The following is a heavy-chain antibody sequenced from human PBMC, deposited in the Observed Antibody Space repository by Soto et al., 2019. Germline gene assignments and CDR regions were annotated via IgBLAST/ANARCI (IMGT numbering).Heavy chain of an antibody. CDR1: GGSFSGYY. Sequence: SETLSLTCAVYGGSFSGYYWSWIRQPPGKGLEWIGEINHSGSTNYNPSLKSRVTISVDTSKNQFSLKLSSVTAADTAVYYCARGRRVYCSSTSCYEGIAAAGRFDYWGQGTLVTVSS. CDR2: INHSGST. J-gene: IGHJ4*02. D-gene: IGHD2-2*01. V-gene: IGHV4-34*01. CDR3: ARGRRVYCSSTSCYEGIAAAGRFDY.